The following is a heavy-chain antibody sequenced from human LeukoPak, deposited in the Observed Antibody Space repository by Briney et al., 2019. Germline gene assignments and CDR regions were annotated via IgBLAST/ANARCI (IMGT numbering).Heavy chain of an antibody. CDR3: ITSLAAAGSGSLDAFDI. Sequence: SETLSLTCAVSGYSISSGYYWGWIRQPPGKGLEWNGSIYHSGSTYYNPSLKSRVTISVDTSKNQFSLKLSSVTAADTAVYYCITSLAAAGSGSLDAFDIWGQGTMVTVSS. CDR2: IYHSGST. D-gene: IGHD6-13*01. J-gene: IGHJ3*02. CDR1: GYSISSGYY. V-gene: IGHV4-38-2*01.